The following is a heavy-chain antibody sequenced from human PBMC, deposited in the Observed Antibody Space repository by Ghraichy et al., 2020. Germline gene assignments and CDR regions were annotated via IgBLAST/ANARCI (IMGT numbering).Heavy chain of an antibody. Sequence: SVKVSCKASGGTFSSYAISWVRQAPGQGLEWMGGIIPIFGTANYAQKFQGRVTITADESTSTAYMELSSLRSEDTAVYYCARSLRITMVRAYGMDVWGQGTTVTVSS. CDR1: GGTFSSYA. D-gene: IGHD3-10*01. V-gene: IGHV1-69*13. CDR2: IIPIFGTA. CDR3: ARSLRITMVRAYGMDV. J-gene: IGHJ6*02.